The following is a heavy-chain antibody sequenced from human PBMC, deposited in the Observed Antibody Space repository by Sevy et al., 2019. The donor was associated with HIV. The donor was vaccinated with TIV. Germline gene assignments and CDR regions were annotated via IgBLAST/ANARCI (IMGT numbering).Heavy chain of an antibody. CDR2: INHSGST. CDR1: GGSFSGYY. V-gene: IGHV4-34*01. CDR3: ARGLVQTLLLRY. J-gene: IGHJ4*02. D-gene: IGHD6-13*01. Sequence: SETLSLTCAVYGGSFSGYYWSWIRQPPGKGLEWIGEINHSGSTNYNPSLKSRVTISVDTSKNQFSLKLSSVTAADTAVYYCARGLVQTLLLRYWGQGTLVTVSS.